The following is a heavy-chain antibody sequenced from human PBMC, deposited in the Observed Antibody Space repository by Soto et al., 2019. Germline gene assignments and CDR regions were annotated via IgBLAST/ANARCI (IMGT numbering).Heavy chain of an antibody. CDR2: ISAYNGNT. Sequence: ASVEVSCKASGYTFTIYGISWVRQAPGQGLEWMGWISAYNGNTNYAQKLQGRVTMTTDTSTSTAYMELRSLRSDDTAAYYCARGIKYDSSGYYRVLAYWGQGTLVTVSS. CDR1: GYTFTIYG. J-gene: IGHJ4*02. D-gene: IGHD3-22*01. V-gene: IGHV1-18*01. CDR3: ARGIKYDSSGYYRVLAY.